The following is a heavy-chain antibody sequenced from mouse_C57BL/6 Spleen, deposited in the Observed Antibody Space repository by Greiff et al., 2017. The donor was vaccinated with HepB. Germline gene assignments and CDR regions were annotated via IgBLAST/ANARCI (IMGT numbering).Heavy chain of an antibody. CDR2: INPSNGGT. D-gene: IGHD1-1*01. V-gene: IGHV1-53*01. CDR3: ARGFISTVVSYWYFDV. Sequence: QVQLQQPGTELVKPGASVKLSCKASGYTFTSYWMHWVKQRPGQGLEWIGNINPSNGGTNYNEKFKGKATLTVDKSSSTAYMQLSSLTSEDSAVYYCARGFISTVVSYWYFDVWGTGTTVTVSS. J-gene: IGHJ1*03. CDR1: GYTFTSYW.